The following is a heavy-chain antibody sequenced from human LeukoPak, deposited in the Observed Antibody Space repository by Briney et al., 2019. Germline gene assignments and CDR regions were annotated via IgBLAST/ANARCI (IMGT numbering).Heavy chain of an antibody. D-gene: IGHD3-9*01. CDR2: INPNSGGT. J-gene: IGHJ3*02. CDR3: ARDLGITISHAFDI. Sequence: ASVKVSCKASGYTFTGYYIHWVRQAPGQGLEWMGWINPNSGGTNYAQKLQGRVTMTTDTSTSTAYMELRSLRSDDTAVYYCARDLGITISHAFDIWGQGTMVTVSS. V-gene: IGHV1-2*02. CDR1: GYTFTGYY.